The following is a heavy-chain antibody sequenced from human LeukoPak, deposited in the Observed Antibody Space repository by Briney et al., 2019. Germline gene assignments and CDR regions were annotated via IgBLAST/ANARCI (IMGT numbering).Heavy chain of an antibody. D-gene: IGHD2-21*01. CDR1: GYTFTSFF. J-gene: IGHJ4*02. Sequence: ASVRVSCKTSGYTFTSFFIHWLRQAPGQGLEWMGIINPLSGSTTYARNLQGRVTMTSDTSTSTVYVELSSLRSEDTAVYYCGRSVAFREIPRDFWGQGTLVTVSS. CDR2: INPLSGST. CDR3: GRSVAFREIPRDF. V-gene: IGHV1-46*04.